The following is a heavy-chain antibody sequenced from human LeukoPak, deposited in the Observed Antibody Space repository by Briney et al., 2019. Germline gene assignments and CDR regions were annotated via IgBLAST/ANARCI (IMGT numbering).Heavy chain of an antibody. J-gene: IGHJ5*02. CDR2: ISSSSSTI. D-gene: IGHD3-3*01. CDR3: AREEALRFLESPFDP. V-gene: IGHV3-48*04. CDR1: GFTFSSYS. Sequence: PGGSLRLSCAASGFTFSSYSMNWVRQAPGKGLEWVSYISSSSSTIYYADSVKGRFTISRDNAKNSLYLQMNSLRAEDTAVYYCAREEALRFLESPFDPWGQGTLVTVSS.